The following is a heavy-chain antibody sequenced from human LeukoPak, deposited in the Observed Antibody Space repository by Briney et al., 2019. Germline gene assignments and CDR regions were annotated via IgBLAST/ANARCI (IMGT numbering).Heavy chain of an antibody. V-gene: IGHV3-15*01. CDR2: IKSKTDGRTT. J-gene: IGHJ3*02. CDR1: GFTLSNAW. CDR3: TTEGYYDILTGYSWDAFDI. Sequence: GGPLRLSCAASGFTLSNAWMSWVRQAPGKGLEWVGRIKSKTDGRTTDYAAPVKDRFTISRDDSKNTLYLQMNSLKTEDTAVYYCTTEGYYDILTGYSWDAFDIWGQGTMVTVSS. D-gene: IGHD3-9*01.